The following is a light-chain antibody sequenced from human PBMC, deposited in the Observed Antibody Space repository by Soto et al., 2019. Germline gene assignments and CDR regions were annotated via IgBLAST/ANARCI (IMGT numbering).Light chain of an antibody. CDR1: QSISTW. Sequence: DIQMTRSPSTLSASVGDRVTITCRASQSISTWLAWYQLKPGKAPKLLIYKASTLESGVPSRFSGSGSGTEFALTISGLQPDDLATYYCQQYNSYPWTFGQGTKVEIK. CDR2: KAS. V-gene: IGKV1-5*03. J-gene: IGKJ1*01. CDR3: QQYNSYPWT.